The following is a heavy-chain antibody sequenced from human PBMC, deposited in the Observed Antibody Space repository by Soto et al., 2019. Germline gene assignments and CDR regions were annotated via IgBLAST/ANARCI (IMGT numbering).Heavy chain of an antibody. CDR1: GYTFTSYG. V-gene: IGHV1-18*01. CDR3: ARDQTIFGVGPYYYYYGMDV. D-gene: IGHD3-3*01. Sequence: QVQLVQSGAEVKKPGASVKVSCKASGYTFTSYGISWVRQAPGQGLEWMGWISAYNGNTNYAQKLQGRVTMTTDTAQSEDYMELRSQRSDDTAVYYCARDQTIFGVGPYYYYYGMDVWGQGTTVTVSS. CDR2: ISAYNGNT. J-gene: IGHJ6*02.